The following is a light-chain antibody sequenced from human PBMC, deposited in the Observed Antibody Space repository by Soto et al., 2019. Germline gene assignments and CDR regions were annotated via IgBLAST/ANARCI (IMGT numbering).Light chain of an antibody. Sequence: QSVLTHPPSVSGAPGQRVTISCTGSRSNIGAGYDVHWYQQLPGTAPKLLIYGNSNRPSGVPDRFSGSKSGTSASLAITGRQAEDEADYYCQSYDSSLSGSGFGGGTKLTVL. CDR1: RSNIGAGYD. CDR3: QSYDSSLSGSG. CDR2: GNS. V-gene: IGLV1-40*01. J-gene: IGLJ2*01.